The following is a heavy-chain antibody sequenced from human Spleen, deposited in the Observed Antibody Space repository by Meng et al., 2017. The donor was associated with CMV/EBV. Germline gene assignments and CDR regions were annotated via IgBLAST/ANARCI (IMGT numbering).Heavy chain of an antibody. V-gene: IGHV3-30-3*01. J-gene: IGHJ5*02. CDR3: AKGRSTTSCYTGCWFDP. CDR1: GFTLSSYA. D-gene: IGHD2-2*02. CDR2: ISYDGSNK. Sequence: GGSLRLSCAASGFTLSSYAMHWVRQAPGKGLEWVTLISYDGSNKYYADSVKGRFTISRDNSKNTLYLQMNSLRAEDTAVYYCAKGRSTTSCYTGCWFDPWGQGTLVTVSS.